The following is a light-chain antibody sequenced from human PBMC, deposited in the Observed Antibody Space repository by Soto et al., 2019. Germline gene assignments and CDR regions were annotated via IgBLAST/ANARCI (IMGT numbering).Light chain of an antibody. J-gene: IGKJ5*01. CDR3: QQAHTFPIT. Sequence: IQMTQSPSSVSASVGDSVTISCQPSQGIIRSLAWYQQKPGKAPKFXIYAASSLQSGVLSRFSCSGFGTDCTLTISSRQPEDSAIPYCQQAHTFPITFGQGTRLEIK. CDR2: AAS. V-gene: IGKV1D-12*01. CDR1: QGIIRS.